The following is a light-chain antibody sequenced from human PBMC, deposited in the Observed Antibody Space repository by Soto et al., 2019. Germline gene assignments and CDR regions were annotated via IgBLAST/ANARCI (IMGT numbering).Light chain of an antibody. V-gene: IGLV2-14*01. CDR2: EVT. CDR3: SSYTSSNTLV. J-gene: IGLJ1*01. CDR1: SSDVGGFDS. Sequence: QSALTQPASVSGSPGQSITLSCTGTSSDVGGFDSVSWYQQHPGSAPKLMIYEVTNRPSGVSHRFSGSKSGNTASLTISGLQTEDEADYYRSSYTSSNTLVFGTGTKVTVL.